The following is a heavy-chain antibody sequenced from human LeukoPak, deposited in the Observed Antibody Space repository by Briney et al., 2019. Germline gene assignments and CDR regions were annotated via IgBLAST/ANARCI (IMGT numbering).Heavy chain of an antibody. Sequence: SETLSLACLVSGGSLRGQHWNWIRQPPGKGLEWIGYIFSSGNTNSNPSLRSRLTLSLDASKNQFSLKLKSVTAADTAVYYCARDGGARSFTNGLNWFDPWGQGILVTVSS. CDR2: IFSSGNT. V-gene: IGHV4-59*11. D-gene: IGHD2-8*01. CDR3: ARDGGARSFTNGLNWFDP. CDR1: GGSLRGQH. J-gene: IGHJ5*02.